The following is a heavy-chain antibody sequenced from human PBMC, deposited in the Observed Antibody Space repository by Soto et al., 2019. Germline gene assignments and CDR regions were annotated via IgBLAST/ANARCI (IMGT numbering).Heavy chain of an antibody. V-gene: IGHV4-31*02. CDR2: IYYSGRT. CDR1: GGSINSGGYY. CDR3: ARLPSIINYPMDV. Sequence: SETLSLTXTVSGGSINSGGYYWSWIRQHPGQGPEWIGYIYYSGRTYYNPSLESRSSISVDTSKNQFSLKIHSVTAADTAVYFCARLPSIINYPMDVWGPGTTVTVSS. D-gene: IGHD3-10*01. J-gene: IGHJ6*02.